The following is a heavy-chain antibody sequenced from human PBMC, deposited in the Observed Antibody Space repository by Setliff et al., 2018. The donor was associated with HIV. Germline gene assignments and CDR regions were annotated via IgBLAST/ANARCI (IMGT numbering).Heavy chain of an antibody. Sequence: KPSETLSLTCTVSGGSISSYYWSWIRQPAGKGLEWIGRIYTSGSTNYNPSLKSRVTMSVDTSKNQFSLKLSSVTAADTAVYYCARDRTQSKVPRPYYYMDVWGKGTTVTVSS. J-gene: IGHJ6*03. CDR2: IYTSGST. D-gene: IGHD1-1*01. CDR1: GGSISSYY. CDR3: ARDRTQSKVPRPYYYMDV. V-gene: IGHV4-4*07.